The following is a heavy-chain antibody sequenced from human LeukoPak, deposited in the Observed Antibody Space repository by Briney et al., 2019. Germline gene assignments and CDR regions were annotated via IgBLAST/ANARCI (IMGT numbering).Heavy chain of an antibody. J-gene: IGHJ5*02. Sequence: GGSLRLSCAASGFTFSSYAMSWVRQAPGKGLEWVSAISGSGGSTYYADSVKGRFTISRDNSKNSLYLQMNSLRAEDTAVYYCARDPYPGYSSSLNWFDPWGQGTLVTVSS. CDR2: ISGSGGST. D-gene: IGHD6-13*01. CDR3: ARDPYPGYSSSLNWFDP. CDR1: GFTFSSYA. V-gene: IGHV3-23*01.